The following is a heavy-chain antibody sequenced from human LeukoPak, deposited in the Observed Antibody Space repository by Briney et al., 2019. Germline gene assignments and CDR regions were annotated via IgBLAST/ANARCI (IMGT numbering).Heavy chain of an antibody. CDR3: ARVKLGATIERKRRYYFDY. CDR1: GFTFSSYS. V-gene: IGHV3-21*01. CDR2: ISSSGSYI. J-gene: IGHJ4*02. D-gene: IGHD1-26*01. Sequence: GGSLRLSCAASGFTFSSYSMNWVRQAPGKGLEWVSSISSSGSYIYYADSVKGRFTISRDNAKNSLYLQMNSLRAEDTAVYYCARVKLGATIERKRRYYFDYWGQGTLVTVSS.